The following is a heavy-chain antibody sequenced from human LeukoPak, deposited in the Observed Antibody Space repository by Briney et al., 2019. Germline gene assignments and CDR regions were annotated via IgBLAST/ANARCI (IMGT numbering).Heavy chain of an antibody. Sequence: PSETPSLTCTVSGGSVSSGSYYWNWIRQPPGKGLEWIGYIYHSGSTYYNPSLKSRVTISVDRSKNQFSLKLSSVTAADTAVYYCASSITIFGVAPNWFDPWGQGTLVTVSS. D-gene: IGHD3-3*01. J-gene: IGHJ5*02. CDR3: ASSITIFGVAPNWFDP. CDR2: IYHSGST. CDR1: GGSVSSGSYY. V-gene: IGHV4-30-2*01.